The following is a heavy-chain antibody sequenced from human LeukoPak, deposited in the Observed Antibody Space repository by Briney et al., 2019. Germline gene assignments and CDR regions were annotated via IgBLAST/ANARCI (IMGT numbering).Heavy chain of an antibody. CDR2: IYTSGST. CDR1: GGSISSGSYY. D-gene: IGHD3-22*01. CDR3: ALEHLPDYYDSSGYYYSFDY. Sequence: SQTLSLTCTVSGGSISSGSYYWSWIRQPAGKGLEWIGRIYTSGSTNYNPSLKSRVTISVDTSKNQFSLKLSSVTAAETAVYYCALEHLPDYYDSSGYYYSFDYWGQGTLVTVSS. V-gene: IGHV4-61*02. J-gene: IGHJ4*02.